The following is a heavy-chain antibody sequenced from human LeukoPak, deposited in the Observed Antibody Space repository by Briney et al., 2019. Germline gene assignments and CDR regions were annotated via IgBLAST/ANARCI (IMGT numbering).Heavy chain of an antibody. V-gene: IGHV3-48*01. D-gene: IGHD1-26*01. CDR2: ISSSSSTI. CDR1: GFTFSSYS. CDR3: ARRGLSGSYSDFDY. Sequence: GGSLRLSCAASGFTFSSYSMNWARQAPGKGLEWVSYISSSSSTIYYADSVKGRFTISRDNAKNSLYLQMNSLRAEDTAVYYCARRGLSGSYSDFDYWGQGTLVTVSS. J-gene: IGHJ4*02.